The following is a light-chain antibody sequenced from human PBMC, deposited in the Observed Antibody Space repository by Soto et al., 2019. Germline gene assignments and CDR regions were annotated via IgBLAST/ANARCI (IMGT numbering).Light chain of an antibody. CDR3: AAWDGSLNGLL. V-gene: IGLV1-44*01. J-gene: IGLJ2*01. CDR1: SSNIGSKT. Sequence: QSVLTQPPSASGTPGQRVTISCSGGSSNIGSKTVNWYQQVPGTAPKLLIYGNDQRPSGVPDRFSASKSGTSASLAISGHKSEDEADYHCAAWDGSLNGLLFGGGTKLTVL. CDR2: GND.